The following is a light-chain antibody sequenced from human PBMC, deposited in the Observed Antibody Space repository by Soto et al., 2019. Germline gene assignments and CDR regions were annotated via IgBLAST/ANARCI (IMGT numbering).Light chain of an antibody. J-gene: IGLJ2*01. Sequence: QSVLTQPASVSGSPGQSITISCTGTSSDVGGYNYVSWYQQHPGKAPKLMIYDVSNRPSGVSNRFSGSKSGNTASLTISGLQAEVEAEYYCSSYTSSSPVVFGGVTNLTVL. CDR3: SSYTSSSPVV. CDR1: SSDVGGYNY. V-gene: IGLV2-14*01. CDR2: DVS.